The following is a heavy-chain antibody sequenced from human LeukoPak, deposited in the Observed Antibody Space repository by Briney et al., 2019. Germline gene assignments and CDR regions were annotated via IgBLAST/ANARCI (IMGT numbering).Heavy chain of an antibody. CDR3: AFNLGNYCSSTSCPFDY. D-gene: IGHD2-2*01. CDR2: ISGSDGST. V-gene: IGHV3-23*01. Sequence: GGSLRLSCAASGFTFSSYAMSWVRQAPGKGLEWVSAISGSDGSTYYADSVKGRFTISRDNSKNTLDLQMNSLRAEDTAVYYCAFNLGNYCSSTSCPFDYWGQGTLVTVSS. J-gene: IGHJ4*02. CDR1: GFTFSSYA.